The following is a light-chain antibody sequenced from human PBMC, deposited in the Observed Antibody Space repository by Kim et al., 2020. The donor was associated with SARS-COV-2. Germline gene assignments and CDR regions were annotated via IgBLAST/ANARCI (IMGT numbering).Light chain of an antibody. J-gene: IGKJ1*01. CDR3: QQYGNSPHT. CDR1: QSVSSSY. CDR2: GAS. V-gene: IGKV3-20*01. Sequence: PRERATHSGRASQSVSSSYLAWYQQKPGQAPRLLIYGASSRATGVPDRFSGSGSGTDLTLTITRLEPEDFAVYYCQQYGNSPHTFGQGTKVEIK.